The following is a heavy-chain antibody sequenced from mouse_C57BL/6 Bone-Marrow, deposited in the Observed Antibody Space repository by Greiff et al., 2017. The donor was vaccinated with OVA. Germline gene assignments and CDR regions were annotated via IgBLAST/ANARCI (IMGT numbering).Heavy chain of an antibody. V-gene: IGHV1-64*01. D-gene: IGHD1-1*01. CDR2: IHPNSGST. J-gene: IGHJ2*01. Sequence: VKVVESGAELVKPGASVKLSCKASGYTFTSYWMHWVKQRPGQGLEWIGMIHPNSGSTNYNEKFKSKATLTVDKSSSTAYMQLSSLTSEDSAVYYCARRYYGSSYYFDYWGQGTTLTVSS. CDR3: ARRYYGSSYYFDY. CDR1: GYTFTSYW.